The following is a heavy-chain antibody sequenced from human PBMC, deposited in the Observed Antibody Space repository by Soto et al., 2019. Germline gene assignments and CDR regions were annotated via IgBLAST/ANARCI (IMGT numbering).Heavy chain of an antibody. CDR1: GYTFTSYG. V-gene: IGHV1-18*01. J-gene: IGHJ5*02. CDR2: LSVYNGNT. CDR3: ARASFLTSSWSRGNWFDP. Sequence: ASVKVSCKASGYTFTSYGISWVRQAPGQGLEWMGWLSVYNGNTNYAQKLQGRVTMTTDTSTSTAYMEVRSLRSDDTAVYYCARASFLTSSWSRGNWFDPWGQGTLVTVSS. D-gene: IGHD6-13*01.